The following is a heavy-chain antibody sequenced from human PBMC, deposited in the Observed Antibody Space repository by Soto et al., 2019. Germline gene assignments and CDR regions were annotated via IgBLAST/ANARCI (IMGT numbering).Heavy chain of an antibody. CDR3: AKGHYYDSSGYSNWFDP. CDR2: ISGSGGST. CDR1: GFTFSSYA. D-gene: IGHD3-22*01. V-gene: IGHV3-23*01. J-gene: IGHJ5*02. Sequence: PGGSLRLSCAASGFTFSSYAMSWVRQAPGKGLEWVSAISGSGGSTYYADSVKGRFTISRDNSKNTLYLQMNSLRAEDTAVYYCAKGHYYDSSGYSNWFDPWGQGTLVTVSS.